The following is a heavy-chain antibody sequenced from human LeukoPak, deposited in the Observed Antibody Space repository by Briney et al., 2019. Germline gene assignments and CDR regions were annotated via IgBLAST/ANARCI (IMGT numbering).Heavy chain of an antibody. J-gene: IGHJ6*02. CDR1: GFTFSSYA. V-gene: IGHV3-30*04. Sequence: PGGSLRLSCAASGFTFSSYAMHWVRQAPGKGLEWVAVISYDGSNRYYADSVKGRFTISRDNSKNTLYLQMNSLRAEDTAVYYCARDEPDIVLMVYAIGSYGMDVWAKGPRSPSP. CDR3: ARDEPDIVLMVYAIGSYGMDV. D-gene: IGHD2-8*01. CDR2: ISYDGSNR.